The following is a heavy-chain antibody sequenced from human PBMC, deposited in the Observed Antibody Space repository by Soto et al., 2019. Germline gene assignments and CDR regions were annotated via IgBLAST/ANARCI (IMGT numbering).Heavy chain of an antibody. V-gene: IGHV3-30*03. CDR1: GFPFTSYG. CDR2: ISYDGSNK. D-gene: IGHD3-10*01. Sequence: QVQLVESGGGVVQPGRSLRLSCAASGFPFTSYGMHWVREGPGKGLEWLAVISYDGSNKFYADTVKGRFTNSRDNSKNTLYLQMNSLRPEDTALYYCVGGQFYFDYRGQGTLVIVSS. CDR3: VGGQFYFDY. J-gene: IGHJ4*02.